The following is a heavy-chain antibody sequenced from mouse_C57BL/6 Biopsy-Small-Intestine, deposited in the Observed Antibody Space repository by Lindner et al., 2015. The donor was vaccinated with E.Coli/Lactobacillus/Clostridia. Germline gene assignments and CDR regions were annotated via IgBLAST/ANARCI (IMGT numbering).Heavy chain of an antibody. V-gene: IGHV14-1*01. CDR3: TLYMRH. J-gene: IGHJ2*01. D-gene: IGHD1-3*01. CDR1: GFTFKDYY. Sequence: EVQLQESGAELVRPGASVKSCTGSGFTFKDYYIHWVKQRPEQGLEWIGRIDPEDGDTEYAPKFQGKASITADTSSNTAYLHLSNLTSEDTAVYYCTLYMRHWGQGTTLTVSS. CDR2: IDPEDGDT.